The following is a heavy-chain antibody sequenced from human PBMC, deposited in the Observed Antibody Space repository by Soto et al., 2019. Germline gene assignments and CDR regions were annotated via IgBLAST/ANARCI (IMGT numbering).Heavy chain of an antibody. V-gene: IGHV1-8*01. D-gene: IGHD3-10*01. CDR2: MEPSSGKT. Sequence: ALVKVSCKASGYSFTSLDINWVRQTTGQGLEWMGWMEPSSGKTGYAQRFQDRVTMTRDTSINTAYMELRSLSSDDTAFYYCARGVTAGVDYWGQGTLVTVSS. J-gene: IGHJ4*02. CDR1: GYSFTSLD. CDR3: ARGVTAGVDY.